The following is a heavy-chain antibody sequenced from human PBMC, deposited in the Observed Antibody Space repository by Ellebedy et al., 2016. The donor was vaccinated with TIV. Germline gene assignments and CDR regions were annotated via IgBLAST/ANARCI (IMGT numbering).Heavy chain of an antibody. CDR3: ARDQGKSSGSSYLARTNTFDI. Sequence: AASVKVSCKASGYTFTAYYMHWVRQAPGQGLEWMGWTRLNSGGTNYAQKFQGRVTMTTDTSISTAYMELRRLRSDDTAVYYCARDQGKSSGSSYLARTNTFDIWGQGTLVTVSS. CDR1: GYTFTAYY. V-gene: IGHV1-2*02. D-gene: IGHD3-10*01. J-gene: IGHJ3*02. CDR2: TRLNSGGT.